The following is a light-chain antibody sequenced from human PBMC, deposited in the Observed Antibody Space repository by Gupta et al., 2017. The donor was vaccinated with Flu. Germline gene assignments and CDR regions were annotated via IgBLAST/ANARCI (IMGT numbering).Light chain of an antibody. CDR3: AAWDDSRNGQV. J-gene: IGLJ1*01. CDR2: SNN. Sequence: SVLTQPPSESGTPGQWVTISCSGSSSNIGSNTVNWYQQLPGTAPKLLIYSNNQRPSGVPDRFSGSKSGTSASLAISGLQAEDAADYYCAAWDDSRNGQVFGTGTKVTVL. V-gene: IGLV1-44*01. CDR1: SSNIGSNT.